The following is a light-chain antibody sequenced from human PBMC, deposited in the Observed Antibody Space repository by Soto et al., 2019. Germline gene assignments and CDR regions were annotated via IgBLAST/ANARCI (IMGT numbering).Light chain of an antibody. CDR1: QGIRGD. V-gene: IGKV1-6*01. CDR2: ATS. CDR3: IQDFISPLT. J-gene: IGKJ1*01. Sequence: AIQTTQSPSSLSASLGDRVPITCRASQGIRGDLGWYQQKPGKAPKLLISATSTLQSGVPSRFSGRGSGTNFTLTISSLQSEDSATYYCIQDFISPLTVGQGTKVDIK.